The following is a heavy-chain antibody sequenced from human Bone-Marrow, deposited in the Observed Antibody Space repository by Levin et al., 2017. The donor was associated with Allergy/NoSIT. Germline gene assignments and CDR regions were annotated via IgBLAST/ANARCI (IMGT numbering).Heavy chain of an antibody. CDR1: GGTFSSYT. J-gene: IGHJ6*02. CDR2: IIPILGIA. CDR3: ASGGYRIAAAGTGGTHYYYYDGMDV. Sequence: SVKVSCKASGGTFSSYTISWVRQAPGQGLEWMGRIIPILGIANYAQKFQGRVTITADKSTSTAYMELSSLRSEDTAVYYCASGGYRIAAAGTGGTHYYYYDGMDVWGHGTTVTVSS. D-gene: IGHD6-13*01. V-gene: IGHV1-69*02.